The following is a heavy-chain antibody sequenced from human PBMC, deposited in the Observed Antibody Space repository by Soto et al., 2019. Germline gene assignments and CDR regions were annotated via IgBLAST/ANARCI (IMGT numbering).Heavy chain of an antibody. V-gene: IGHV1-69*02. Sequence: QVQLVQSGAEVKKPGSSVKVSCKASGGTFSSYTISWVRQAPGQGLEWMGRIIPILGIANYAQRFQGRVTITADKSTSTAYMELSSLRSEDTAVYYCARVPDMIQPYPPKMWFDPWGQGTLVTVSS. J-gene: IGHJ5*02. D-gene: IGHD5-18*01. CDR3: ARVPDMIQPYPPKMWFDP. CDR2: IIPILGIA. CDR1: GGTFSSYT.